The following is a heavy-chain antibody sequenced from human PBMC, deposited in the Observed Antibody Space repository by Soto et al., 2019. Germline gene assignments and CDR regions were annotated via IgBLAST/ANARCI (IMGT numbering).Heavy chain of an antibody. CDR3: ARKGQAVAVPYYYYGMDV. D-gene: IGHD6-19*01. Sequence: QVQLVQSGAEVKKPGSSVKVSCKASGGTFSSYAISWVRQAPGQGLEWMGGIIPIFGTANYAQKFQGRVTITADESTSTAYMELSSLRSEDTAVYYCARKGQAVAVPYYYYGMDVWGQGTTVTVSS. CDR2: IIPIFGTA. J-gene: IGHJ6*02. CDR1: GGTFSSYA. V-gene: IGHV1-69*01.